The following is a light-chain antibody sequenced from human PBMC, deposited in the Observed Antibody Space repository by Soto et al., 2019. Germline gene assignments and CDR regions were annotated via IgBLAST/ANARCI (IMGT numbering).Light chain of an antibody. CDR2: GAS. Sequence: EIVKTQSPAALSVSPGERVTLSCRASESLSTYLAWYQHKPGQAPRLLIYGASTKATGIPARFSGSGSATDFTLTISSPQSEDFAVYYCQSYNDWPFSFGQGTKVEIK. V-gene: IGKV3-15*01. CDR1: ESLSTY. J-gene: IGKJ2*01. CDR3: QSYNDWPFS.